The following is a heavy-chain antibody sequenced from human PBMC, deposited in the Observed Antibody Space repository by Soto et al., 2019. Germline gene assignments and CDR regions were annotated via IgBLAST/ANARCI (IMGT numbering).Heavy chain of an antibody. CDR2: IYYSGST. CDR1: GGSVSSGSYY. CDR3: ARGVTMVSVIVDYGMDV. Sequence: QVQLQESGPGLVKPSETLSLTCTVSGGSVSSGSYYWSWIRQPPGKGLEWIGYIYYSGSTNYNPFLKSRVTISVDTCKNQFSLKLSSVTAADTAVYYCARGVTMVSVIVDYGMDVWGQGTTVTVSS. V-gene: IGHV4-61*01. D-gene: IGHD3-10*01. J-gene: IGHJ6*02.